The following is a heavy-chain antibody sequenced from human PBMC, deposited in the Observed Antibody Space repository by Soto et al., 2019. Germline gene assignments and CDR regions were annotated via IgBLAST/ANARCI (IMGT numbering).Heavy chain of an antibody. D-gene: IGHD2-21*01. CDR1: GFSLSTTGVG. Sequence: QITLKVSGPTLVKPTQTLTLTCTFSGFSLSTTGVGVGWIRQPPGKALEWLALIYWDDDKRYNPSLKSRLTITKDTSKNQVVLTMTNMDPVDTATYYCVQSRCGGDCLQSYSSHSYYGLDVWGQGTTVTVSS. V-gene: IGHV2-5*02. J-gene: IGHJ6*02. CDR2: IYWDDDK. CDR3: VQSRCGGDCLQSYSSHSYYGLDV.